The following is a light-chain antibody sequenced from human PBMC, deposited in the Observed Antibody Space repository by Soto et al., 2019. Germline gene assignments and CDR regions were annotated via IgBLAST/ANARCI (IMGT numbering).Light chain of an antibody. CDR1: QSVNRN. V-gene: IGKV3-15*01. Sequence: EIVMTQSPATLSVSPGERATLSCRASQSVNRNLAWYQQKPGQTPRLLIYDASSRATGIPARFSGSGSGTDFTLTISSLQSEDFAVYYCQQYNNWPLTFGGGTHVEIK. CDR2: DAS. CDR3: QQYNNWPLT. J-gene: IGKJ4*01.